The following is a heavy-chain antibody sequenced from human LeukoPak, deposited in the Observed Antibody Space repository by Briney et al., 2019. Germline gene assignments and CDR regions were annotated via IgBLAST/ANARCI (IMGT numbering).Heavy chain of an antibody. J-gene: IGHJ5*01. CDR1: GYTFTGNY. CDR3: ARGQGSSWFDY. D-gene: IGHD6-13*01. CDR2: IDPHSLGT. Sequence: GASAKVSCKASGYTFTGNYMHWVRQAPGQGLEWMGWIDPHSLGTNYAQKFQGRVTMTRDTSTSTAYMELTRLTSDDTAIYYCARGQGSSWFDYWGQGTLVTVSS. V-gene: IGHV1-2*02.